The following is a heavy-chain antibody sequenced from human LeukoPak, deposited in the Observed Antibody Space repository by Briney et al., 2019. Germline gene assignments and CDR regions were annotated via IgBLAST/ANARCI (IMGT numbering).Heavy chain of an antibody. CDR1: GFTVSSYW. D-gene: IGHD6-19*01. J-gene: IGHJ4*02. CDR2: INSDGSST. CDR3: ASLSVGRAGTDY. V-gene: IGHV3-74*01. Sequence: GGSLRLSCAASGFTVSSYWMHWVRQAPGKGLVWVSRINSDGSSTSYADSVKGRFTISRDNAKNTLYLQMNSLRAEDTAVYYCASLSVGRAGTDYWGQGTQVTVSS.